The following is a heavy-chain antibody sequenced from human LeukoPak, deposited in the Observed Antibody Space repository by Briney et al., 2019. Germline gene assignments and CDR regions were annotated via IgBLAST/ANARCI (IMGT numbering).Heavy chain of an antibody. V-gene: IGHV1-2*04. CDR1: GYTFTRYY. CDR3: ASSSGGGRHYATLDY. J-gene: IGHJ4*02. CDR2: INPNSGCT. D-gene: IGHD6-25*01. Sequence: ASVEVSCKASGYTFTRYYMHWVRQAPGQGLEWMGGINPNSGCTNYAQKFQGWVTMTRDTSISTAYMELSRLRSDDTAVYYCASSSGGGRHYATLDYWGQGTLVTVSS.